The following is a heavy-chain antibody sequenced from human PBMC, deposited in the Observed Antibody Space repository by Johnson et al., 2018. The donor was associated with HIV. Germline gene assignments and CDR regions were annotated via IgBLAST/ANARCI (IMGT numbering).Heavy chain of an antibody. CDR2: ISGSGGST. CDR1: GFTFSSYA. D-gene: IGHD2-21*01. V-gene: IGHV3-23*04. CDR3: AKDRGGLAYCGGDCYLYDAFDS. J-gene: IGHJ3*02. Sequence: MQLVESGGGLVQPGGSLRLSCAASGFTFSSYAMSWVRQAPGKGLEWVSAISGSGGSTYYADSVKGRFTISRDNSKNTLYLQMNSLRAEDTAVYYCAKDRGGLAYCGGDCYLYDAFDSWGQGTMVTVSS.